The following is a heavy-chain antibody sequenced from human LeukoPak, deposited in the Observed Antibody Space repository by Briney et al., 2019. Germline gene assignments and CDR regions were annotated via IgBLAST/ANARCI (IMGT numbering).Heavy chain of an antibody. CDR3: AKEQWLVPHFDY. CDR1: GFTFRSYA. CDR2: ISGSGGMT. J-gene: IGHJ4*02. Sequence: PGGSLRLSCAASGFTFRSYAMSWVRQAPGKGLEWVSVISGSGGMTYYADSVKGRFTISRDNSKNTLYLQMNSLRAEDTAVYYCAKEQWLVPHFDYWGQGTLVTVSS. V-gene: IGHV3-23*01. D-gene: IGHD6-19*01.